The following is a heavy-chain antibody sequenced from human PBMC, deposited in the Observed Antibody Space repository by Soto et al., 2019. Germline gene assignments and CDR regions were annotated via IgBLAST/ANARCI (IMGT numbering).Heavy chain of an antibody. CDR2: IYYSGST. D-gene: IGHD4-17*01. CDR3: ARHEATVAQPTGYWYFDL. V-gene: IGHV4-39*01. J-gene: IGHJ2*01. CDR1: GGSISSSSYY. Sequence: QLQLQESGPGLVKPSETLSLTCTVSGGSISSSSYYWGWIRQPPGKGLEWIGSIYYSGSTYYNPSLKSRVTISVDTSKNQFSLKLSSVTAADTAVYYCARHEATVAQPTGYWYFDLWGRGTLVTVSS.